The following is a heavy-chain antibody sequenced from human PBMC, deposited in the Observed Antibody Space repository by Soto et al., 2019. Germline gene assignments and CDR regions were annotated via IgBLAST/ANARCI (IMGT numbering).Heavy chain of an antibody. CDR1: GGTFSSYA. Sequence: SVKVSCNASGGTFSSYAISWVRQAPGQGLEWMGGIIPNFGTANYAQKCHGRVTITADESTSTAYMELSSLRSEDTAVYYCARAGPGIAVAGTYYFDYWGQGTLVTVSS. CDR3: ARAGPGIAVAGTYYFDY. J-gene: IGHJ4*02. CDR2: IIPNFGTA. D-gene: IGHD6-19*01. V-gene: IGHV1-69*13.